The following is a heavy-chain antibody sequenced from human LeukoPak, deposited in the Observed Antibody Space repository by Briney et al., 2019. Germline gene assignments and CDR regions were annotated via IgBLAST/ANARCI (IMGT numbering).Heavy chain of an antibody. CDR1: GFTFSSYE. Sequence: PGGSLRLSCAASGFTFSSYEMNWVRQSPGKGLEWLSYISSSGSTIYYADSVKGRFTISRDNAKNTLYLQMNSLRAEDTAVYYCSREDAADYYFDYWGQGTLVTVSS. V-gene: IGHV3-48*03. CDR3: SREDAADYYFDY. J-gene: IGHJ4*02. D-gene: IGHD6-13*01. CDR2: ISSSGSTI.